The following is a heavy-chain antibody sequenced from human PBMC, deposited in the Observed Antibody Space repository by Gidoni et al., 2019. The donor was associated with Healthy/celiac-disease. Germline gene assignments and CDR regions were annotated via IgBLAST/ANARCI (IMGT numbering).Heavy chain of an antibody. Sequence: EVQRVESGGGWVQRGRSLRISGAAAGCTVDDYAMHWVRQAQGKGLEWVSGISWNSGSIGYADSVKGRFPISRDNAKNSLYLQMNSLSAEDTALYYCAKDRQWLVRYFDYWGQGTLVTVSS. J-gene: IGHJ4*02. CDR1: GCTVDDYA. D-gene: IGHD6-19*01. V-gene: IGHV3-9*01. CDR3: AKDRQWLVRYFDY. CDR2: ISWNSGSI.